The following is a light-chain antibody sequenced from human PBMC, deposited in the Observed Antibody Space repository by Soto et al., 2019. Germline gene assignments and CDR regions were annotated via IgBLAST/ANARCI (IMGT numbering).Light chain of an antibody. J-gene: IGKJ2*01. CDR3: QHSFITPLYS. CDR1: QSVNTY. V-gene: IGKV1-39*01. Sequence: DIPMTQSPSSLSASVGDRVTITCRTSQSVNTYLNWYQQKSGKAPRLLIYAASSLQSGVPSRFSGSGSGSEFSLSISSVQPEDFATYYCQHSFITPLYSFGQGTKLQI. CDR2: AAS.